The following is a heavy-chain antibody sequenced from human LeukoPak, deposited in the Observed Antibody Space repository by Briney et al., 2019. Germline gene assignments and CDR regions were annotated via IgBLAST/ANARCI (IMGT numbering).Heavy chain of an antibody. J-gene: IGHJ4*02. D-gene: IGHD5-12*01. V-gene: IGHV1-69*04. CDR2: IIPILGIA. CDR1: GGTLSSYA. Sequence: SVKVSCKASGGTLSSYAISWVRQAPGQGLGWMGRIIPILGIANYAQKFQGRVTITADKSTSTAYMELSSLRSEDTAVYYCAREGGYSGYDFGYWGQGTLVTVSS. CDR3: AREGGYSGYDFGY.